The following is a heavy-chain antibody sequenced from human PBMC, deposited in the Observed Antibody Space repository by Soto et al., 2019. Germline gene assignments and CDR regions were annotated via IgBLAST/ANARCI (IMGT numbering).Heavy chain of an antibody. CDR2: FDPEDGET. CDR3: AREGLVLAPSTVNSDHYYYALAV. D-gene: IGHD3-3*02. J-gene: IGHJ6*02. Sequence: ASVKVSCKVSGYTLTELSMHWVRQAPGKGLEWMGGFDPEDGETIYAQKFQGRVTMTEDTSTDTAYMELSSLRSEDTAVYYCAREGLVLAPSTVNSDHYYYALAVWGQGTTVTVSS. V-gene: IGHV1-24*01. CDR1: GYTLTELS.